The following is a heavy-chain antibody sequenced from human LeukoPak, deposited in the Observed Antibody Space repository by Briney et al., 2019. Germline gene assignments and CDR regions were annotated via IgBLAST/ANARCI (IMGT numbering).Heavy chain of an antibody. V-gene: IGHV3-49*04. D-gene: IGHD4-17*01. Sequence: GRSLRLSCTASGFTFGDYAMSWVRQAPGKGLEWVGFIRSKAYGGTTEYAASVKGRFTISRDDSKSIAYLQMNSLKTEDTAAYYCTRERPPTRRTTTVTTGAFDIWGQGTMVTVSS. CDR1: GFTFGDYA. CDR2: IRSKAYGGTT. J-gene: IGHJ3*02. CDR3: TRERPPTRRTTTVTTGAFDI.